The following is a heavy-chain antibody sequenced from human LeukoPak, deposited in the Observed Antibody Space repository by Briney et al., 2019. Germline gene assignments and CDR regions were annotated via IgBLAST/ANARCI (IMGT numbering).Heavy chain of an antibody. CDR1: GFTFSSYG. J-gene: IGHJ4*02. D-gene: IGHD3-9*01. V-gene: IGHV3-23*01. Sequence: GGSLRLSCAASGFTFSSYGMSWVRQAPGKGLEWVSAISGSGGSTYYADSVKGRFTISRDNSKNTLYLQMNSLRAEDTAVYYCAKDRIGLRYFDWLFSAGYFDYWGQGTLVTVSS. CDR2: ISGSGGST. CDR3: AKDRIGLRYFDWLFSAGYFDY.